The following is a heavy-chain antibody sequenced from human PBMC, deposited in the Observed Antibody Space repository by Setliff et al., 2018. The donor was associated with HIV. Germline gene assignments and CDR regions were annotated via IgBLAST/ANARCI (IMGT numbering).Heavy chain of an antibody. D-gene: IGHD2-15*01. CDR2: IKNKANSYIT. CDR3: AALAAVFDY. CDR1: GFIFSDHY. V-gene: IGHV3-72*01. J-gene: IGHJ4*02. Sequence: LRLSCAGSGFIFSDHYIDWVRQTPGKGLEWVGRIKNKANSYITEYAASVKGRFTISRDDSKNSVYLQMDSLRVDDTAVYYCAALAAVFDYWGQGTLVTVSS.